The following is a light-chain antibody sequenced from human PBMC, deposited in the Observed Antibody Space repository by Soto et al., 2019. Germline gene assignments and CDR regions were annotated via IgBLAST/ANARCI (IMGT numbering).Light chain of an antibody. CDR2: GAS. CDR1: QSVSNNY. CDR3: QQYGSSTLT. J-gene: IGKJ4*01. V-gene: IGKV3-20*01. Sequence: EIVLTQSPGTLSLSPGERATLSCRASQSVSNNYLAWYQQKPGQAPRLLIYGASTRATGIPDRVSGSGSGTDFTLTISRLEPEDFAVYYCQQYGSSTLTFGGGTKVDIK.